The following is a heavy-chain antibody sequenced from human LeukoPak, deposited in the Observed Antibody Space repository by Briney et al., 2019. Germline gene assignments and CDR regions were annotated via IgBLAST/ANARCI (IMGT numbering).Heavy chain of an antibody. Sequence: GASLKVSSKASGYTFTRYYMHCVRHAPGQGLEWRGWINPNSGGTHYAQKLQGRVNMTTDTSTSPAYMELRSLRSDDTAVYYCARESVVVPAAMADYWGQGTLVTVSS. CDR1: GYTFTRYY. CDR3: ARESVVVPAAMADY. D-gene: IGHD2-2*01. CDR2: INPNSGGT. J-gene: IGHJ4*02. V-gene: IGHV1-2*02.